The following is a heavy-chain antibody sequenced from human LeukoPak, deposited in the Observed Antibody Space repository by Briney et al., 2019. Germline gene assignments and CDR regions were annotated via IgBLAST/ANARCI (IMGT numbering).Heavy chain of an antibody. D-gene: IGHD3-9*01. Sequence: SETLSLTCTVSGGSISSYCWSWIRQPPGKGLEWIGYIYYSGSTNYNPSLKSRVTISVDTSKNQFSLKLSSVTAADTAVYYCARRNYDILTGYLNPYWYFDLWGRGTLVTVSS. V-gene: IGHV4-59*08. J-gene: IGHJ2*01. CDR3: ARRNYDILTGYLNPYWYFDL. CDR2: IYYSGST. CDR1: GGSISSYC.